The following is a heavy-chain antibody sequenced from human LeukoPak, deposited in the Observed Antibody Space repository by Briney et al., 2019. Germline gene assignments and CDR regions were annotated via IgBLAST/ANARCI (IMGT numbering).Heavy chain of an antibody. CDR3: SRDATGDH. CDR1: GFTFSDHY. J-gene: IGHJ4*02. Sequence: PGGSLRLSCAVSGFTFSDHYMDWVRQAPGKGLEWVGRSRNRAKSYTTDYAASVKGGFTISRDDSKSTLYLQMNSLETEDTAVYYRSRDATGDHWGQGTLVSVSS. CDR2: SRNRAKSYTT. V-gene: IGHV3-72*01.